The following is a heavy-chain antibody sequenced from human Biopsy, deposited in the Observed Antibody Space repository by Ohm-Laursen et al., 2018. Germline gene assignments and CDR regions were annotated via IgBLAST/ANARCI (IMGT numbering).Heavy chain of an antibody. Sequence: GSLRLSCAASGFTFDDYAMHWVRQAPGKGLEWVSSITSRTSSTYYADSVKGRVTISRDNANNSVSLQMNNLRVDDTAVYYCARWYGDLFYYYNGMDVWGQGTTVTVSS. CDR3: ARWYGDLFYYYNGMDV. CDR1: GFTFDDYA. CDR2: ITSRTSST. V-gene: IGHV3-21*01. D-gene: IGHD3-10*01. J-gene: IGHJ6*02.